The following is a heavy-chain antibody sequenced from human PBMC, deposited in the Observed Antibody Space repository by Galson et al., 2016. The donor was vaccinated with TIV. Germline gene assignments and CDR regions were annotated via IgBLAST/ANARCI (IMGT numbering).Heavy chain of an antibody. D-gene: IGHD2-21*02. CDR3: ARGAQGGDAWAFDD. Sequence: SVKVSCKASGGTFRSPAINWVRQAPGQGLEWMGGIIPVLGIINYAQKFQGRLTITADKVTTTTTMELSSLRSEDTAVYYCARGAQGGDAWAFDDWGQGTLVTVSS. J-gene: IGHJ4*02. CDR1: GGTFRSPA. V-gene: IGHV1-69*10. CDR2: IIPVLGII.